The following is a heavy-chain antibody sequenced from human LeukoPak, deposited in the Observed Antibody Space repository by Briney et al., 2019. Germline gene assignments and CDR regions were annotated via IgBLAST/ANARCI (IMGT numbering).Heavy chain of an antibody. CDR2: ISGSGGST. D-gene: IGHD5-18*01. CDR1: GFTFSSCG. CDR3: AKDLSDPVMVIDS. V-gene: IGHV3-23*01. J-gene: IGHJ4*02. Sequence: GGSLRLSCAASGFTFSSCGMSWVRQAPGKGLEWVSGISGSGGSTYYADSVKGRFTISRDNSKNTLYLQMNSLRAEDTAVYYCAKDLSDPVMVIDSWGQGTLVTVSS.